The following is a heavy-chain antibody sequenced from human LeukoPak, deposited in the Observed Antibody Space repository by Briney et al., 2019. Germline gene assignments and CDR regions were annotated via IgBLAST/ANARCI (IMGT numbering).Heavy chain of an antibody. CDR1: GFTFSSYS. D-gene: IGHD5-12*01. Sequence: GGSLRLSCAASGFTFSSYSMNWVRQAPGKGLEWVSSISSSSSYIYYADSVKGRFTISRDNAKNSLYLQMNSLRAEDTAVYYCVKDRPTWPIDYWGQGTLVTVSS. V-gene: IGHV3-21*04. J-gene: IGHJ4*02. CDR3: VKDRPTWPIDY. CDR2: ISSSSSYI.